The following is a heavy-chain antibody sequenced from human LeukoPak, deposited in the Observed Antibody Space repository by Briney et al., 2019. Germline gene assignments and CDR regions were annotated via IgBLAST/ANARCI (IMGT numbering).Heavy chain of an antibody. Sequence: GGSLRLSCAASGFTFRNYVIHWVRQAPGKGLEWVAVTSSDLNVKLYADSVKGRFTISRDNSRSTLYLQMNSLRAEDTAVYYCAKGPGSYHPHYFDYWGQGTLVTVSS. J-gene: IGHJ4*02. V-gene: IGHV3-30-3*01. CDR2: TSSDLNVK. CDR1: GFTFRNYV. D-gene: IGHD3-10*01. CDR3: AKGPGSYHPHYFDY.